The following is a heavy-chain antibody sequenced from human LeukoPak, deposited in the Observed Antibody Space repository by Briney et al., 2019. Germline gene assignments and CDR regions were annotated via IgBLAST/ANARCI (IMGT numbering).Heavy chain of an antibody. J-gene: IGHJ5*02. D-gene: IGHD2-15*01. V-gene: IGHV4-39*01. CDR2: IYYSGST. Sequence: PGGSLRLSCAASGFTFSSYAMSWVRQAPGKGLELIGNIYYSGSTYYNPSLKSRVTISVDTSKNQFSLKLSSVTAADTAVYYCARRFISVVVAPDWFDPWGQGTLVTVSS. CDR3: ARRFISVVVAPDWFDP. CDR1: GFTFSSYA.